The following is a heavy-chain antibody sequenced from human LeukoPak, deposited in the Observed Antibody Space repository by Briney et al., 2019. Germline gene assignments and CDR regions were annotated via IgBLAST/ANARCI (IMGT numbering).Heavy chain of an antibody. Sequence: ASVKVSCKASGYTFTSYDINWVRQATGQGLEWMGWMNPNSGNTGYAQKFQGRVTMTRNTSISTAYMELSSLRSEGTAVYYCARGGDYDSSGYYSRDWFDPWGQGTLVTVSS. J-gene: IGHJ5*02. CDR2: MNPNSGNT. CDR1: GYTFTSYD. CDR3: ARGGDYDSSGYYSRDWFDP. D-gene: IGHD3-22*01. V-gene: IGHV1-8*01.